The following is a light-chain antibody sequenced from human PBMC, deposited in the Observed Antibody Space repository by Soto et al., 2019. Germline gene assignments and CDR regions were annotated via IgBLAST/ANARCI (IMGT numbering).Light chain of an antibody. CDR1: QSVSNN. V-gene: IGKV3-15*01. CDR3: QQYNNWPPYT. J-gene: IGKJ2*01. Sequence: EIVMTQSPATLSVSPGERATLSCRASQSVSNNLAWYQQKPGQAPRLLIYGASTMATGVPARFSGSRSGTEFTLTISTLQSEDFAVYHCQQYNNWPPYTFGQGTKVEIK. CDR2: GAS.